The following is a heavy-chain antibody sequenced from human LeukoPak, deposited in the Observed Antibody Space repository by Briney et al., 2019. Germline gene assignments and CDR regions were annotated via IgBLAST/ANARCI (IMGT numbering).Heavy chain of an antibody. Sequence: PGGSLRLSCAASGLSFSSFAMSWVRQGPARGLEWVSSIRGNGETFYADSVKGRFTISRDNSKNTLYLQMNSLRAEDTAVYYCATLGYCSSTSCYISIGSSSERYYWGQGTLVTVSS. CDR2: IRGNGET. CDR3: ATLGYCSSTSCYISIGSSSERYY. J-gene: IGHJ4*02. CDR1: GLSFSSFA. D-gene: IGHD2-2*02. V-gene: IGHV3-23*01.